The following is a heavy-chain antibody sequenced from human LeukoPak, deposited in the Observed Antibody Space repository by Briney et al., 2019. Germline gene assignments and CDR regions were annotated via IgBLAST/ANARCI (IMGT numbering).Heavy chain of an antibody. Sequence: SETLSLTXAVYGGSFSGYYWSWIRQAPGKGLEWIGEINHSGSTNYNPSLKSRVTISVDTSKNQFSLKLSSVTAADTAVYYCAGRGRDGYNYVIDYWGQGTLVTVSS. CDR1: GGSFSGYY. V-gene: IGHV4-34*01. CDR3: AGRGRDGYNYVIDY. D-gene: IGHD5-24*01. J-gene: IGHJ4*02. CDR2: INHSGST.